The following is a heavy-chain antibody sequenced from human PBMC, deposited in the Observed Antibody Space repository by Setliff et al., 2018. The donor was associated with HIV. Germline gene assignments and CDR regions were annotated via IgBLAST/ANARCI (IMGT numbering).Heavy chain of an antibody. D-gene: IGHD2-21*01. J-gene: IGHJ4*02. Sequence: TSETLSLTCVVSDDSFSNYDWTWIRQSPGKALEWIGYISSSGTTTYNPSPRSRVTISIETSNTRFSLWLRSATAADTATYFCARLGRAIDDGGSSLRLDFWGQGMLVTVSS. V-gene: IGHV4-4*09. CDR1: DDSFSNYD. CDR2: ISSSGTT. CDR3: ARLGRAIDDGGSSLRLDF.